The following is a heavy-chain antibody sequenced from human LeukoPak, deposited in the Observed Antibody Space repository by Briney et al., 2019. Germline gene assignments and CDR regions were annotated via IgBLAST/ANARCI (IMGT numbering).Heavy chain of an antibody. D-gene: IGHD6-13*01. CDR2: IYYSGST. Sequence: SETLSLTCTVSGGSISSYYWSWIRQPPGKGLEWIGYIYYSGSTNYNPSLKSRVTISVDTSKNQFSLKLSSVTAADTAVYHCARDEYSSSWYQHWGQGTLVTVSS. V-gene: IGHV4-59*01. CDR1: GGSISSYY. CDR3: ARDEYSSSWYQH. J-gene: IGHJ4*02.